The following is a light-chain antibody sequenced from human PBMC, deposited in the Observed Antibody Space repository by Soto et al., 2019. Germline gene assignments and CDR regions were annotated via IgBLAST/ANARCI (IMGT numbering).Light chain of an antibody. V-gene: IGKV3-20*01. CDR3: QQNGRSLWT. Sequence: EVVLTQSPGTLSLSPGERATLSCRASQSVSSTYLAWYQQKPGQAPRLLIYGASSRATGIPDRFSGSGSGTDFTLTISRLEPEDFAVYHCQQNGRSLWTFGQGTKVEVK. CDR2: GAS. CDR1: QSVSSTY. J-gene: IGKJ1*01.